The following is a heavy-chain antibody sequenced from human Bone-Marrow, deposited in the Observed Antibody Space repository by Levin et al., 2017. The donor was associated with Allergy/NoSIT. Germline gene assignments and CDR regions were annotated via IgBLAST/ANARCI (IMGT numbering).Heavy chain of an antibody. V-gene: IGHV3-23*01. CDR2: LSGSSGRA. D-gene: IGHD3-9*01. CDR3: ARTQVSDALVPDIIQRYFVAYGMDV. CDR1: GFNLRKYA. Sequence: GGSLRLSCAASGFNLRKYAMTWVRQAPGKGLEWVSSLSGSSGRAYYADSVKGRFTISRDNSRNTLYVQMNSLRAEDTAIYYCARTQVSDALVPDIIQRYFVAYGMDVWGQGTTVTVSS. J-gene: IGHJ6*02.